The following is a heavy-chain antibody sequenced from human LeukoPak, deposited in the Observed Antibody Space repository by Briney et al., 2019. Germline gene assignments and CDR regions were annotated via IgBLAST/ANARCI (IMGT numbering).Heavy chain of an antibody. D-gene: IGHD3-22*01. CDR1: GDSVSTNSAA. Sequence: PSQTLSLTCAISGDSVSTNSAAWNWIRQSPSRGLEWLGRTYYRSKWYNDYAVFVKSRITINQDTSKDQFSLQLNSVTPEDTAVYYCARDFHYYDSSGTYWYFDLWGRGTLVTVSS. CDR3: ARDFHYYDSSGTYWYFDL. J-gene: IGHJ2*01. V-gene: IGHV6-1*01. CDR2: TYYRSKWYN.